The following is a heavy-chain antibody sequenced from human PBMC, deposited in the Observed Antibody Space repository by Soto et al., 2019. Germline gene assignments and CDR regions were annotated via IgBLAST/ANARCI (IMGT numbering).Heavy chain of an antibody. Sequence: PSETLSLTCTVSGDSINSGDYYWSWIRQPPGKGLEWIGHIYHSGSTYYNPSLKSRITMSVGTPKNQFSLKLYYVTAADTAVYYCGRVGGYGNYRDFWGQGTLVTVSS. CDR2: IYHSGST. J-gene: IGHJ4*02. CDR3: GRVGGYGNYRDF. D-gene: IGHD5-12*01. V-gene: IGHV4-30-4*01. CDR1: GDSINSGDYY.